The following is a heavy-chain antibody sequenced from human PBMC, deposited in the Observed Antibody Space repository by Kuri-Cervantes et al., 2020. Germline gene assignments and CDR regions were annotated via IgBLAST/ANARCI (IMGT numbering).Heavy chain of an antibody. Sequence: ASVKVSCKASGYTFTSYCMHWVRQAPGQGLEWMGIINPSGGSTSYAQKFQGRVTITTDESTSTAYMELSSLRSEDTAVYYCAREYSGTTGYFDYWGQGTLVTVSS. J-gene: IGHJ4*02. V-gene: IGHV1-46*01. CDR1: GYTFTSYC. CDR2: INPSGGST. CDR3: AREYSGTTGYFDY. D-gene: IGHD1-26*01.